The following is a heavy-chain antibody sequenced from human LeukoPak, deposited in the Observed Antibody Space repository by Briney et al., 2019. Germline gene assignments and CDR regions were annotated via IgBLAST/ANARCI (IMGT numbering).Heavy chain of an antibody. CDR3: ARPKYSSSLAFDF. CDR2: IYPGDSDT. J-gene: IGHJ4*02. Sequence: GDSLKISCRDSGNTFTTSLIVWVRQMPGKGLEWMGIIYPGDSDTKYSPSFQGQVTISADKSISTAYLHWNSLKASDTATYYCARPKYSSSLAFDFWGQGTPVTVSS. D-gene: IGHD6-6*01. CDR1: GNTFTTSL. V-gene: IGHV5-51*01.